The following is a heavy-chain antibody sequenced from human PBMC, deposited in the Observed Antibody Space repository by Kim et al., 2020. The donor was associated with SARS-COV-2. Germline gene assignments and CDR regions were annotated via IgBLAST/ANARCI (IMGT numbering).Heavy chain of an antibody. J-gene: IGHJ4*02. CDR3: ARGRITNCVVVTEFDY. Sequence: SETLSLTCTVSGGSISSGGYYWSWIRQHPGKGLEWIGYIYYSGSTYYNPSLKSRVTISVDTSKNQFSLKLSSVTAADTAVYYCARGRITNCVVVTEFDYWGEGAPGTVS. D-gene: IGHD3-3*01. CDR1: GGSISSGGYY. V-gene: IGHV4-31*03. CDR2: IYYSGST.